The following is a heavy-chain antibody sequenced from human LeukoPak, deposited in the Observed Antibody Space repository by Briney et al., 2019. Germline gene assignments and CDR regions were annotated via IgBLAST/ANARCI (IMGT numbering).Heavy chain of an antibody. CDR3: ARISNYYDSSGTFGY. CDR1: GYSFTSYW. Sequence: GESLKISCKGSGYSFTSYWIGWVRQMPGKGLEWMGIIYPGGSDTRYSPSFQGQVTISADKSISTAYLQWSSLKASDTAMYYCARISNYYDSSGTFGYWGQGTLVTVSS. J-gene: IGHJ4*02. CDR2: IYPGGSDT. V-gene: IGHV5-51*01. D-gene: IGHD3-22*01.